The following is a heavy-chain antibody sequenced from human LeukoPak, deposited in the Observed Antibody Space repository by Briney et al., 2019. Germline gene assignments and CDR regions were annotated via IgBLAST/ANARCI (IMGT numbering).Heavy chain of an antibody. CDR1: GFTVSTYW. D-gene: IGHD4-11*01. V-gene: IGHV3-23*01. CDR3: AKYSNYVTGRFDY. CDR2: ISGSGGST. J-gene: IGHJ4*02. Sequence: GGSLRLSCAASGFTVSTYWINWVRQAPGKGLEWVSAISGSGGSTYYADSVKGRFTISRDNSKNTLYLQMNSLRAEDTAVYYCAKYSNYVTGRFDYWGQGTLVTVSS.